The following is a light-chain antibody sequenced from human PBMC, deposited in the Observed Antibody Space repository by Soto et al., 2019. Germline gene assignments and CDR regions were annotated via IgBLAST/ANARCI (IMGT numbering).Light chain of an antibody. Sequence: QSVLTQPASVSGSPGQSITISCTGTSSDVGGYNYVSWYQHHPGKAPKLMIFDVSNRPSGVSNRLSGSKSGNTASLTISGLQHEDEADYYCSSYTTSNTRQIVFGTGTKVTVL. V-gene: IGLV2-14*03. J-gene: IGLJ1*01. CDR3: SSYTTSNTRQIV. CDR1: SSDVGGYNY. CDR2: DVS.